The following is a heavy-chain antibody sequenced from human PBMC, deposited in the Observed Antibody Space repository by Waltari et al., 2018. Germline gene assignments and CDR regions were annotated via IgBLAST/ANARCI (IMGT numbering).Heavy chain of an antibody. CDR1: GYTVTSYY. D-gene: IGHD4-17*01. Sequence: QVQLVQSGAEVKKPGASVKVSCKASGYTVTSYYMHWVRQAPGQGLERMGIINPSGGSTSDAKKFQGRVTMTRDTSTSTVYMELSSLRSEDTAVYYCARGHGDYYYYMDVWGKGTPVTVSS. CDR2: INPSGGST. V-gene: IGHV1-46*01. CDR3: ARGHGDYYYYMDV. J-gene: IGHJ6*03.